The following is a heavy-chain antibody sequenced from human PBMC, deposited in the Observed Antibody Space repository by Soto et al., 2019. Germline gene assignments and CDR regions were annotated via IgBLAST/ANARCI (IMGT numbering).Heavy chain of an antibody. CDR3: ARWGRFVGFGSVSLGAFDI. CDR2: IYYSGST. V-gene: IGHV4-39*01. D-gene: IGHD3-10*01. Sequence: QLQLQESGPGLVKPSETLSLTCTVSGGSISSSSYYWGWIRQPPGKGLEWIGSIYYSGSTYYNPALMRPFTISVDTSKNQFSLKLSSVTAADTAVYYCARWGRFVGFGSVSLGAFDIWGQGTMVTVSS. CDR1: GGSISSSSYY. J-gene: IGHJ3*02.